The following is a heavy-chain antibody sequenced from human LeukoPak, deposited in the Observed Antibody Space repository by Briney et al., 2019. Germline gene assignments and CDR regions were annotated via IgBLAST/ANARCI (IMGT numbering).Heavy chain of an antibody. D-gene: IGHD3-10*01. V-gene: IGHV3-30*18. CDR2: ISYDGSNK. CDR3: AKELDYYGSGSYYKGIYSYYGMDV. CDR1: GFTFSIYG. Sequence: PGRSLRLSCAASGFTFSIYGMHWVRQAPGKGLEWVAVISYDGSNKYYADSVKGRFTISRDNSKNTLYLQMNSLRAEDTAVYYCAKELDYYGSGSYYKGIYSYYGMDVCGQGTTVTVSS. J-gene: IGHJ6*02.